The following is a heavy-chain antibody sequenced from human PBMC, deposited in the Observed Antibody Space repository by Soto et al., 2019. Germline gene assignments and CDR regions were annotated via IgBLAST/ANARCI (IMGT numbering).Heavy chain of an antibody. J-gene: IGHJ5*02. V-gene: IGHV1-18*01. Sequence: ASVELSCKASGYTFTNYGSSWVRQAPGQGLEWMGWISAYNGNTNYAQKLQGRVTMTTDTSTSTAYMELRSLTSDDTAVYYCARDWGYYDSSGYFPWGQGTLVTVSS. CDR3: ARDWGYYDSSGYFP. CDR2: ISAYNGNT. D-gene: IGHD3-22*01. CDR1: GYTFTNYG.